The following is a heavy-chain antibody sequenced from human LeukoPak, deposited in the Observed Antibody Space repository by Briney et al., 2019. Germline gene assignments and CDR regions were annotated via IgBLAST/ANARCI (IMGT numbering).Heavy chain of an antibody. CDR1: GYTFTGYY. Sequence: ASVKVSCKASGYTFTGYYMHWVRQAPGQGLEWMGWINPNSGGTNYAQKLQGRVTMTRDTSISTAYMELSRLRSDDTAVYYCAREPGSGWYSWFDPWGQGTLVTVSS. J-gene: IGHJ5*02. V-gene: IGHV1-2*02. D-gene: IGHD6-19*01. CDR2: INPNSGGT. CDR3: AREPGSGWYSWFDP.